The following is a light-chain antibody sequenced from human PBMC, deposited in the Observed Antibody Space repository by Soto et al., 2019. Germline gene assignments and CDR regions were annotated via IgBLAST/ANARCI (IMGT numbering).Light chain of an antibody. V-gene: IGLV4-69*01. J-gene: IGLJ3*02. Sequence: QPVLTQSPSASASLGASVKLTCTLTSGHSSYAIAWHQQQPEKGPRYLMKLNSDGSHNKGDGIPDRFSGSSSGAECYLTISSLQSEDEAIYYCQTWDTGTWVFGGGTKVTVL. CDR1: SGHSSYA. CDR3: QTWDTGTWV. CDR2: LNSDGSH.